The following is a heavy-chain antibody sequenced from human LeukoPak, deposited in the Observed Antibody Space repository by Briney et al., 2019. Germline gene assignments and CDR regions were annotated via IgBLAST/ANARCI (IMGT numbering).Heavy chain of an antibody. CDR3: ATTLSFG. V-gene: IGHV3-7*01. J-gene: IGHJ4*02. Sequence: PGGSLRLSCAASGFTFSSYWMSWVRQARGKGLDWVATIKQAGTDKSYLDSVTGPFPISRDNAKNSLYLQMSSLRAEDTAVYYCATTLSFGWGQGTLVTVSS. CDR2: IKQAGTDK. D-gene: IGHD3-10*01. CDR1: GFTFSSYW.